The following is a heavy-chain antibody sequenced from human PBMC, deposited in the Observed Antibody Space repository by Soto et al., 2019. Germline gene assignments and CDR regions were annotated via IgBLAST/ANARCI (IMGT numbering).Heavy chain of an antibody. Sequence: EVQLVESGGGLVQPGGSLRFTCAASGFTFSDYWMSWVRQTPGKGLEWVAIIKQDGNEKNYVDSVKGRFTISRDNAENSLYLQMNSLRVEDTAVYYCARVFYTWGSHRFDYWGQEARVTVSS. CDR3: ARVFYTWGSHRFDY. CDR1: GFTFSDYW. CDR2: IKQDGNEK. D-gene: IGHD3-16*02. V-gene: IGHV3-7*01. J-gene: IGHJ4*02.